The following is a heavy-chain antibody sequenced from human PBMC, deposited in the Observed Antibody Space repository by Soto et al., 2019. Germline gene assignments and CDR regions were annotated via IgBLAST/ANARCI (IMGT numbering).Heavy chain of an antibody. Sequence: ASVKVSCKASGYTFTSYVISWVRQAPGQGLEWMGWINVYNGNTNHEQKVQGGVSMTTDTSTSTAYMELRSLRSDDTAVYYCARGNLYSDFWTDFLAFDYWGQGTLVTVSS. D-gene: IGHD3-3*01. CDR2: INVYNGNT. V-gene: IGHV1-18*04. CDR1: GYTFTSYV. CDR3: ARGNLYSDFWTDFLAFDY. J-gene: IGHJ4*02.